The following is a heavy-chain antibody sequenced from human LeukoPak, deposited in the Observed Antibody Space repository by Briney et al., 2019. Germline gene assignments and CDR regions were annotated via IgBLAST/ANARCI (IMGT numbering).Heavy chain of an antibody. CDR3: ARSHRRIVGATMGYYFDY. D-gene: IGHD1-26*01. Sequence: ASVKVSCKASGYTFTSYDINWVRQATGQGLEWMGWMNPNSGSTGYAQKFQGRVTMTRNTSISTAYMELSSLRSEDTAVYYCARSHRRIVGATMGYYFDYWGQGTLVTVSS. V-gene: IGHV1-8*01. CDR2: MNPNSGST. J-gene: IGHJ4*02. CDR1: GYTFTSYD.